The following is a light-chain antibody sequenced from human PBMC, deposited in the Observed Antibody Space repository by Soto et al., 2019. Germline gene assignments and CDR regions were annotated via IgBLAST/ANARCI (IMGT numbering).Light chain of an antibody. J-gene: IGKJ1*01. CDR1: QSISNW. V-gene: IGKV1-5*03. CDR3: QQYET. Sequence: DIQMTQSPSTLSASVGDRVTITCRASQSISNWLAWYQQKPGKAPKLLIYKASSLESGVPSRFSGSGPGTEFTLTISSLQPDDFATYYCQQYETFGQGTKVEIK. CDR2: KAS.